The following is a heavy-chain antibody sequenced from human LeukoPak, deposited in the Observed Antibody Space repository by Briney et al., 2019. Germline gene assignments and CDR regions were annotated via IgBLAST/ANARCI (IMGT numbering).Heavy chain of an antibody. CDR2: IYYSGST. D-gene: IGHD5-24*01. CDR1: VGSIGSYY. CDR3: ARVGRWLQSHSYYFDY. Sequence: SETLSLTCTVSVGSIGSYYWSWIRQPPGKGLEWIGYIYYSGSTNYDPSLKSRVTISVDTSKNQFSLKLSSVTAADTAVYYCARVGRWLQSHSYYFDYWGQGTLVTVSS. V-gene: IGHV4-59*01. J-gene: IGHJ4*02.